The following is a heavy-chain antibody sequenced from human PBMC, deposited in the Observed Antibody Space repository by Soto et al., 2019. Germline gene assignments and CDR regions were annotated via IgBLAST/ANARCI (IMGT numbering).Heavy chain of an antibody. J-gene: IGHJ4*02. CDR3: ERTRWGYGEPFDS. D-gene: IGHD4-17*01. V-gene: IGHV3-9*01. CDR2: ISWNSDKK. Sequence: PXGSLSLSSVTSGFTFDDYAMHLVRQVPGKGLEWVSGISWNSDKKGYADSVKGRFTISRDNAKNSLYLEMNSLRGEDTAFYYCERTRWGYGEPFDSWGRGTLVTVSS. CDR1: GFTFDDYA.